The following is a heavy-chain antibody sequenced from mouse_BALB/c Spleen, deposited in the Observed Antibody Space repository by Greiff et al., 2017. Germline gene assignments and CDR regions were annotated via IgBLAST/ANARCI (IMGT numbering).Heavy chain of an antibody. D-gene: IGHD1-1*01. Sequence: EVKLVESGPGLVKPSQSLSLTCTVTGYSITSDYAWNWIRQFPGNKLEWMGYISYSGSTSYNPSLKSRISITRDTSKNQFFLQLNSVTTEDTATYYCARLNYGSSGRYFDVWGAGTTVTVSS. CDR3: ARLNYGSSGRYFDV. J-gene: IGHJ1*01. CDR2: ISYSGST. CDR1: GYSITSDYA. V-gene: IGHV3-2*02.